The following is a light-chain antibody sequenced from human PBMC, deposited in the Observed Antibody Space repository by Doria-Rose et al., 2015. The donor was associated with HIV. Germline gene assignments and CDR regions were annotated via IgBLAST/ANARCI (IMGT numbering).Light chain of an antibody. CDR3: HQYVTSWT. Sequence: TQSPGTLSLSPGERATLSCRASQRFSSTYLAWYQQKPGQAPSLLIYDGSTRATGIPDRFSAGGSGTDFTLTINRLEPEDFALYYCHQYVTSWTFGQGTKVEI. CDR1: QRFSSTY. J-gene: IGKJ1*01. V-gene: IGKV3-20*01. CDR2: DGS.